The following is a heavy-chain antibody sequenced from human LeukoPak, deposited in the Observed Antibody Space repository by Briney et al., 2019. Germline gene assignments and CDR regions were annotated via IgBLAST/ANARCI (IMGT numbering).Heavy chain of an antibody. CDR3: AREYGGAYSYGYYY. J-gene: IGHJ4*02. D-gene: IGHD5-18*01. CDR1: GGAFSSYF. V-gene: IGHV1-69*04. CDR2: VIPTLGIA. Sequence: SVKVSFKASGGAFSSYFISWVRQAPGQGLEWVGRVIPTLGIANYAQSFQGRVTITADKSTGTAYMELSSLRSEDTAVYYCAREYGGAYSYGYYYWGQGTLVTVSS.